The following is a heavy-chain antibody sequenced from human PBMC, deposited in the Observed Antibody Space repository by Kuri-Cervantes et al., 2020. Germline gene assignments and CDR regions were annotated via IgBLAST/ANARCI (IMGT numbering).Heavy chain of an antibody. J-gene: IGHJ5*02. CDR2: IKPDSGVT. CDR1: GYTFTDYS. Sequence: ASVKVSCKASGYTFTDYSIHWVRQAPGQGLEWMGWIKPDSGVTSYAQKFQGRVTMTRDTSTSTAYMELSRLRSDDTAVYYCARDSGIAAAGTVWFDPWGQGTLVTVSS. V-gene: IGHV1-2*02. D-gene: IGHD6-13*01. CDR3: ARDSGIAAAGTVWFDP.